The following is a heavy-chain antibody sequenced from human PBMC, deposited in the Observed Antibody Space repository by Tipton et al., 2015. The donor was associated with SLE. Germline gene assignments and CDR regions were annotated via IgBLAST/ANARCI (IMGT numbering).Heavy chain of an antibody. CDR3: ASKDGYNSPVAFDI. Sequence: LRLSCTVSGGSISSHYWSWIRQPPGKGLEWIGYIYYSGSTYYNPSLKSRVTISVDTSKNQFSLKLSSVTAADTAVYYCASKDGYNSPVAFDIWGQGTMVTVSS. CDR2: IYYSGST. J-gene: IGHJ3*02. CDR1: GGSISSHY. V-gene: IGHV4-59*06. D-gene: IGHD5-24*01.